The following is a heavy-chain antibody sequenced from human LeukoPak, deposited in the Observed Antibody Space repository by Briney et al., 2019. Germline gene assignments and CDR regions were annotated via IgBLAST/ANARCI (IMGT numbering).Heavy chain of an antibody. CDR1: GGTFSSYA. CDR3: ARNFCSGGSCYAHDY. CDR2: IIPIFGIA. V-gene: IGHV1-69*04. Sequence: ASVKVSCKASGGTFSSYAISWVRQAPGQGLEWMGRIIPIFGIANYAQKFQGRVTITADKSTSTAYMELSSLRSEDTAMYYCARNFCSGGSCYAHDYWGQGTLVTVSS. J-gene: IGHJ4*02. D-gene: IGHD2-15*01.